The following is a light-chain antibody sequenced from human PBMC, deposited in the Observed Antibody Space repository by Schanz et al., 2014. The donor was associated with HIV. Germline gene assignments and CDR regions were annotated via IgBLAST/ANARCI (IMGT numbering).Light chain of an antibody. CDR1: SGSAPTGYS. CDR2: STN. Sequence: QAVVTQEPSFSVSPGGTVTLTCGLSSGSAPTGYSPNWPPQTPGQAPRPLIYSTNTRSSGVPDRFSGSILGNMAALTITGAQADDDSDYYCVLYMSNGIWVFGGGTKLTV. J-gene: IGLJ3*02. CDR3: VLYMSNGIWV. V-gene: IGLV8-61*01.